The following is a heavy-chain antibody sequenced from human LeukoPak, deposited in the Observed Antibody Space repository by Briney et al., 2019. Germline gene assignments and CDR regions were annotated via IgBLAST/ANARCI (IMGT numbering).Heavy chain of an antibody. CDR2: IYNSGST. J-gene: IGHJ4*02. CDR3: ARHPLLPMYFFDY. Sequence: SETLSLTCSVSGGSISSDYWNWIRQPPGKGLEWIGNIYNSGSTNYNPSLKSRVTISVDTSKNQFSLMVSSVTAADTAVYYCARHPLLPMYFFDYWGQGTLVTVSS. D-gene: IGHD3-22*01. CDR1: GGSISSDY. V-gene: IGHV4-59*01.